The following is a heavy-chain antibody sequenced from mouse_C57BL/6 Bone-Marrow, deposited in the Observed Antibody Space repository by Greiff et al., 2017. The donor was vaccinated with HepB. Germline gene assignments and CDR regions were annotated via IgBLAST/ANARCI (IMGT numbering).Heavy chain of an antibody. CDR3: TNDGYFLFYAMDY. CDR2: IDPENGDT. Sequence: EVQRVESGAELVRPGASVKLSCTASGFNIKDDYMHWVKQRPEQGLEWIGWIDPENGDTEYASKFQGKATITADTSSNTAYLQLSSLTSEDTAVYYCTNDGYFLFYAMDYWGQGTSVTVSS. D-gene: IGHD2-3*01. CDR1: GFNIKDDY. V-gene: IGHV14-4*01. J-gene: IGHJ4*01.